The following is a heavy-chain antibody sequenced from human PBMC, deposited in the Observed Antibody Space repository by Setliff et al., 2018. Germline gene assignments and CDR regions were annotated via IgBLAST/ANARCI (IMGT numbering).Heavy chain of an antibody. CDR2: IGDYNGNT. CDR3: ARGPVDSRSSTDYRYYMDV. CDR1: GYIFTKYG. D-gene: IGHD3-22*01. V-gene: IGHV1-18*01. J-gene: IGHJ6*03. Sequence: GASVKVSCKASGYIFTKYGINWVRQAPGQGLEWMGWIGDYNGNTLYAQNFQGRLTVTTDTSTSTAYMELRSLRSDDTAVYYCARGPVDSRSSTDYRYYMDVWGKGTRSPSP.